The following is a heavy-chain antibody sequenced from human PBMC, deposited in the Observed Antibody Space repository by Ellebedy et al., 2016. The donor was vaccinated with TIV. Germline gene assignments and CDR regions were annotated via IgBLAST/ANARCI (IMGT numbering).Heavy chain of an antibody. J-gene: IGHJ4*02. D-gene: IGHD3-10*01. CDR3: ARGGRFRGGIRDY. V-gene: IGHV3-74*01. CDR2: INSDGSST. CDR1: GFTFSSYW. Sequence: GESLKISXAASGFTFSSYWMHWVRQAPGKGLVWVSRINSDGSSTSYADSVKGRFTISRDNAKNTLYLQMNSLRAEDTAVYYCARGGRFRGGIRDYWGQGTLVTVSS.